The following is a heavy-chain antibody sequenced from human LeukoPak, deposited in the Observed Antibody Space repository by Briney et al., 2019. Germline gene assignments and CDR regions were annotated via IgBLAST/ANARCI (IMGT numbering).Heavy chain of an antibody. CDR3: AREPPGGQQWLVDY. J-gene: IGHJ4*02. V-gene: IGHV3-7*01. CDR2: IKQDGSEK. Sequence: GGSLRLSCAASGFTSSSYWMSWVRQAPGKGLEWVANIKQDGSEKYYVDSVKGRFTISRDNAKNSLYLQMNSLRAEGTAVYYCAREPPGGQQWLVDYWGQGTLVTVSS. CDR1: GFTSSSYW. D-gene: IGHD6-19*01.